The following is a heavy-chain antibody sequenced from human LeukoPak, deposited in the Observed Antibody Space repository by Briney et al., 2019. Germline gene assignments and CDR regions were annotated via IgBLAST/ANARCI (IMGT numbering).Heavy chain of an antibody. V-gene: IGHV3-30*18. CDR3: AKEGDFYGKDL. D-gene: IGHD1-26*01. CDR1: GFTFSSYG. CDR2: ISYDGSNK. J-gene: IGHJ6*02. Sequence: PGGSLRLSCTASGFTFSSYGMHWVRQAPGKGLEWVAVISYDGSNKDYADSVKGRFTISRDDSKNTLYLQMNSLRVEDTAVYYRAKEGDFYGKDLWGQGTTVTVSS.